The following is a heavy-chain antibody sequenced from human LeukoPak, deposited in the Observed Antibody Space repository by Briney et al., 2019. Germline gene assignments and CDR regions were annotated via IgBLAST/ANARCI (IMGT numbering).Heavy chain of an antibody. CDR3: ARGPIGGLRKAFDI. V-gene: IGHV1-2*02. CDR1: GNTFADYY. J-gene: IGHJ4*02. CDR2: INTHNGAT. Sequence: ASVKVSCKASGNTFADYYLHWVRQAPGQGRDWMGWINTHNGATNYAQQFQGRVTITTDTDVTTAYMDLDGLISDAADVYFCARGPIGGLRKAFDIWGQGTLVTVSS. D-gene: IGHD1-26*01.